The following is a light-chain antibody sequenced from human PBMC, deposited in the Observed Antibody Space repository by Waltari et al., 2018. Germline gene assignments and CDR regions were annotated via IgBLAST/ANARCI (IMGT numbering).Light chain of an antibody. V-gene: IGKV1-39*01. CDR3: QQSYSTPWT. Sequence: DIQMTQSPSPLSASVGDRVTITCRAGQSISSYLNWYQQKPGKAPKLLIYGASSLQSGVPSRFSGSGSGTGFTLTISSLQPEDFATYFCQQSYSTPWTFGQGTKVEIK. J-gene: IGKJ1*01. CDR2: GAS. CDR1: QSISSY.